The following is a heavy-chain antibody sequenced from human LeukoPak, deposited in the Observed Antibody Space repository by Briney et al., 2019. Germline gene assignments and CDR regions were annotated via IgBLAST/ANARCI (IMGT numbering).Heavy chain of an antibody. CDR1: GFTFSSYA. J-gene: IGHJ4*03. Sequence: PGGSLRHSPAASGFTFSSYARSWVRQAPGKGLEWVSATRGSGGSTYYADSVKGRFTISRDNSKNTLYLQMNSLRAEDTAVYYCAMVGGVRFGELDFWGDGTLVTVSS. D-gene: IGHD3-10*01. V-gene: IGHV3-23*01. CDR2: TRGSGGST. CDR3: AMVGGVRFGELDF.